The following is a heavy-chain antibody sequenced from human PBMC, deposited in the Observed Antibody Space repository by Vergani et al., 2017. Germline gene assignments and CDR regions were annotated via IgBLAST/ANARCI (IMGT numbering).Heavy chain of an antibody. Sequence: QVPVVQSGAEVKKAGASVKVSCKTSGYTFSNYYMHWVRQAPGQGLEWMGRITPSGGNTNYAQKFQGSVTMTRDTSTSTVYMVLSSLRSEDTPIYYCARGDYGILTVHRYRGQGTLVTVS. CDR2: ITPSGGNT. V-gene: IGHV1-46*03. CDR3: ARGDYGILTVHRY. D-gene: IGHD3-9*01. J-gene: IGHJ4*02. CDR1: GYTFSNYY.